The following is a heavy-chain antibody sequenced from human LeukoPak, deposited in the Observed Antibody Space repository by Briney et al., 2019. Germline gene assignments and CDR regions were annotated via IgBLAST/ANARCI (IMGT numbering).Heavy chain of an antibody. D-gene: IGHD2-21*02. Sequence: SGGSLRLSCAASGFTFSSYAMTWVRQAPGRGLEWVTVIGPSGGDIIYADSVKGRFTISRDNSANTLHLQMNSLRAEDTAVYYCAKYCGGDCFRNFDSWGQGTLVTVSS. V-gene: IGHV3-23*01. CDR2: IGPSGGDI. CDR1: GFTFSSYA. J-gene: IGHJ4*02. CDR3: AKYCGGDCFRNFDS.